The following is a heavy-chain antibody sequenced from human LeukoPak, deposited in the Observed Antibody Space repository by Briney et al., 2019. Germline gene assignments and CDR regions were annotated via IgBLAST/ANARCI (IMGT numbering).Heavy chain of an antibody. J-gene: IGHJ5*02. Sequence: ASVKVSCKASGYTFTSYDINWLRQATAQGLEWMGWMNPNSGNTGYAQKFQGRVTITRNTSISTAYMELSSLRSEDTAVYYCARAPVPMVKTYSKRGNWFDPWGQGTLVTVSS. CDR1: GYTFTSYD. CDR2: MNPNSGNT. D-gene: IGHD4-11*01. V-gene: IGHV1-8*01. CDR3: ARAPVPMVKTYSKRGNWFDP.